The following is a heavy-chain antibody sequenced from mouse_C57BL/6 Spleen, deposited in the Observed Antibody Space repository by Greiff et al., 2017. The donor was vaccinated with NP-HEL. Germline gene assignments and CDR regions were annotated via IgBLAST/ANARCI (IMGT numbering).Heavy chain of an antibody. CDR1: GFTFSSYG. V-gene: IGHV5-6*02. CDR3: ARRSGYDYAMDY. Sequence: DVKLVESGGDLVKPGGSLKLSCAASGFTFSSYGMSWVRQTPDKRLEWVATISSGGSYTYYPDSVKGRFTISRDNAKNTLYLQMSSLKSEDTAMYYCARRSGYDYAMDYWGQGTSVTVSS. J-gene: IGHJ4*01. D-gene: IGHD3-2*02. CDR2: ISSGGSYT.